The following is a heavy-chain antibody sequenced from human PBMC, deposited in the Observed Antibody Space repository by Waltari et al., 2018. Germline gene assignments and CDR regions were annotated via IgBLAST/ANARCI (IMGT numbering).Heavy chain of an antibody. CDR2: LYNRGST. CDR1: GDSITSYY. J-gene: IGHJ3*01. D-gene: IGHD6-13*01. Sequence: QVQLQESGPGLVMPSETLSLTCIVSGDSITSYYLHWIRQPPGKGLEWIGYLYNRGSTNYNPSHKSRVTISVDMSKNQFSLKLTSVTAADTDVYYCARDPGSASWYGAFDVWGQGTMVSVSS. CDR3: ARDPGSASWYGAFDV. V-gene: IGHV4-59*01.